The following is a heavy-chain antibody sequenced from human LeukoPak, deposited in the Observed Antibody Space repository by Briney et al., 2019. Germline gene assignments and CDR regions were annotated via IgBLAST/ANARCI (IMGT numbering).Heavy chain of an antibody. CDR2: IIPIFGTA. CDR1: GGTFSSYA. Sequence: SVKVSCKASGGTFSSYAISWVRQAPGQGLEWMGGIIPIFGTANYAQKFQGRVTMTRDTSTSTVYMELSSLRSEDTAVYYCARALGGYGDSYWAFDIWGQGTMVTVSS. J-gene: IGHJ3*02. CDR3: ARALGGYGDSYWAFDI. V-gene: IGHV1-69*05. D-gene: IGHD4-17*01.